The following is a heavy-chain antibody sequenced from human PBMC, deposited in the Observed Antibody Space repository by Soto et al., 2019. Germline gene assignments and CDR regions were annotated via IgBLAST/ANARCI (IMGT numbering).Heavy chain of an antibody. Sequence: QVQLVQSGAEVKKPGASVKVSCKASGYYFSSYGISWVRQAPGQGLEWMGWICASNGNRDYAQQFQGRVTMTSDTSRTTAYMQLRSLRSDDTAVYYCVRDPKRNDYWGQGTLVNVSS. V-gene: IGHV1-18*04. CDR1: GYYFSSYG. CDR2: ICASNGNR. CDR3: VRDPKRNDY. J-gene: IGHJ4*02.